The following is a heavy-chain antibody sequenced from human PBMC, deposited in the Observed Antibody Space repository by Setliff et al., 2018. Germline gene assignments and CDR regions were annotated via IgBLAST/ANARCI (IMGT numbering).Heavy chain of an antibody. J-gene: IGHJ4*02. CDR1: GYSFINYG. CDR2: ISGYNGNT. Sequence: GASVKVSCKTSGYSFINYGLSWMRQAPGQGLEWVGWISGYNGNTNYAQKLQGRVTMTTDTSTNTAYMELRSLTSDDTAVYFCARAPRLEWILPTFDYWGQGTPVTVSS. CDR3: ARAPRLEWILPTFDY. D-gene: IGHD3-3*01. V-gene: IGHV1-18*01.